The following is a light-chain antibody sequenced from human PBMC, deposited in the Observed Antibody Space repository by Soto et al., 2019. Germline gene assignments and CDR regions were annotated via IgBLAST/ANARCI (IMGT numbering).Light chain of an antibody. CDR3: CFYGDTFAV. CDR2: DVL. V-gene: IGLV2-11*01. CDR1: SSDVGGYNY. Sequence: QSALTQPRSVSGSPGQSVTISCTGTSSDVGGYNYVSWYQHHPGRAPKLMIYDVLNRPSGVPDRFSGSKSGNTASLTISGLQADDEADYYCCFYGDTFAVFGGGTQLTVL. J-gene: IGLJ3*02.